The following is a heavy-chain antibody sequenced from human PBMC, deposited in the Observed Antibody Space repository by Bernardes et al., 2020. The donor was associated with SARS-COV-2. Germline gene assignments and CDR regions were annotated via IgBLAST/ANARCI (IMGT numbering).Heavy chain of an antibody. J-gene: IGHJ4*02. CDR2: ISWNSGSI. Sequence: SLRLSCAASGFTFDDYAMHWVRQAPGKGLEWVSGISWNSGSIGYADSVKGRFTISRDNAKNSLYLQMNSLRAEDTALYYCAKLLVDEGDYFDYWGQGTLVTVSS. CDR3: AKLLVDEGDYFDY. CDR1: GFTFDDYA. D-gene: IGHD2-8*01. V-gene: IGHV3-9*01.